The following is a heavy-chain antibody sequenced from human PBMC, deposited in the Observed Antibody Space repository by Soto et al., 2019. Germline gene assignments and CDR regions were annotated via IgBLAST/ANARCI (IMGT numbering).Heavy chain of an antibody. CDR3: ARDSGHYYRSDAFDK. J-gene: IGHJ3*02. V-gene: IGHV1-46*01. CDR2: IDPSGGSR. CDR1: GYTFTTSY. D-gene: IGHD1-26*01. Sequence: QVQLVQSGAEVKKPGASVKVSCKASGYTFTTSYMHWVRQAPGQGLEWMGIIDPSGGSRSYSQKFQGRVTMTRDTSTSTVYMELNSLRSEDTAVFYCARDSGHYYRSDAFDKWGQGTMVTVSS.